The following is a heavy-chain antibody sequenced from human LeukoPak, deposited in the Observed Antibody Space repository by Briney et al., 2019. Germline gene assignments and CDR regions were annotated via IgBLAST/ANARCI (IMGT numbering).Heavy chain of an antibody. Sequence: GGSLRLSCAASGFTFSDYYMSWIRQAPGKGLEWVSYISSSGSTIYYADSVKGRFTISRDNAKNSLYLQMNSLRAEDTAVYYCARDFSPFFPTTAGSHGGWFDPWGQGTLVTVSS. CDR2: ISSSGSTI. V-gene: IGHV3-11*01. CDR1: GFTFSDYY. J-gene: IGHJ5*02. D-gene: IGHD1-1*01. CDR3: ARDFSPFFPTTAGSHGGWFDP.